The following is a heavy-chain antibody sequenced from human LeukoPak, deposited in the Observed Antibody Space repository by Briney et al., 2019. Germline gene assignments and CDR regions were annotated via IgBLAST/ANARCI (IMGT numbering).Heavy chain of an antibody. CDR3: AAMTSVTTGDY. D-gene: IGHD4-11*01. Sequence: GGSLRLSCAASGFTFSSYGMHWVRQAPGKGLEWVAFIPYDGSDKFYADSVKGRFTISRDNSKNTPYLQMNSLRAEDTAVYYCAAMTSVTTGDYWGQGTLVTVSS. CDR1: GFTFSSYG. V-gene: IGHV3-30*02. CDR2: IPYDGSDK. J-gene: IGHJ4*02.